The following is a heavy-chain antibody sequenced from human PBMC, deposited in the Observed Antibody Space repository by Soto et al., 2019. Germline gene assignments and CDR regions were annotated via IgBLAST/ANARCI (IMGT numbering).Heavy chain of an antibody. D-gene: IGHD2-2*01. J-gene: IGHJ4*02. CDR2: IYYSGST. CDR3: ARHVVPAANYFAY. Sequence: PSEILSLTCTVSGCSISSYYWSWIRQPPGKGLEWIGYIYYSGSTNYNPSLKSRVTISVDTSKNQFSLKLSSVTVADTAVYYCARHVVPAANYFAYWGQGTLVTVSS. CDR1: GCSISSYY. V-gene: IGHV4-59*08.